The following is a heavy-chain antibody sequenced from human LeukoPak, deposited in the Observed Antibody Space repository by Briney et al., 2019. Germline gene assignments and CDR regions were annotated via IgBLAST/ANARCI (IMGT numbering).Heavy chain of an antibody. CDR1: RYSVSNNY. Sequence: GGSLRLSCAASRYSVSNNYRSWVRQAPGKGLEWVSTINRDGPTFHADSVKGRFTISRDNSRNTLYLQMNSLRAEDTAVYYCGRGGYDMYDWGQGTTVSVSS. CDR3: GRGGYDMYD. CDR2: INRDGPT. D-gene: IGHD6-25*01. V-gene: IGHV3-66*01. J-gene: IGHJ6*02.